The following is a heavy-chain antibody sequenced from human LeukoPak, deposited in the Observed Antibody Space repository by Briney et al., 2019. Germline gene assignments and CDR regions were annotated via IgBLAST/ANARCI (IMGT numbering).Heavy chain of an antibody. CDR3: ARDLISGYYYMDV. V-gene: IGHV3-23*01. CDR1: GFTFSSYA. J-gene: IGHJ6*03. D-gene: IGHD3-10*01. Sequence: PGGSLRLSCAASGFTFSSYAMSWVRQAPGKGLEWVSAISGSGGSTYYADSVKGRFTISRDNAKNSLYLQMNSLRAEDTAVYYCARDLISGYYYMDVWGKGTTVTVSS. CDR2: ISGSGGST.